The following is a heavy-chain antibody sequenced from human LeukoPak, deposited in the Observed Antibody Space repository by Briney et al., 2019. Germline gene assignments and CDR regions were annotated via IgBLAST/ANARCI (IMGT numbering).Heavy chain of an antibody. J-gene: IGHJ4*02. CDR3: ARAQSGYDFVGYFDY. D-gene: IGHD5-12*01. CDR2: IYSGDST. V-gene: IGHV3-66*01. CDR1: GFTVSSNY. Sequence: GSLRLSCAASGFTVSSNYMSWVRQAPGKGLEWVSVIYSGDSTYYADSVKGRFTISRDNSKNTLYLQMNSLRAEDTAVYYCARAQSGYDFVGYFDYWGQGTLVTVSS.